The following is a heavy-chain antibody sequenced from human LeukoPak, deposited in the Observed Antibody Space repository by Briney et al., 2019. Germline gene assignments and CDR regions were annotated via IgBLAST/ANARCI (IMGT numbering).Heavy chain of an antibody. CDR2: IKQDESEK. V-gene: IGHV3-7*01. J-gene: IGHJ3*02. D-gene: IGHD2/OR15-2a*01. Sequence: GGSLRLSCAASGFTFSNYWMNWVRQAPGKGLEWVANIKQDESEKYYVDSVKGRFTISRDNAKNSLYLQMNSLRAEDTAVYYCAGVSVLHAFDIWGQGTMVTVSS. CDR3: AGVSVLHAFDI. CDR1: GFTFSNYW.